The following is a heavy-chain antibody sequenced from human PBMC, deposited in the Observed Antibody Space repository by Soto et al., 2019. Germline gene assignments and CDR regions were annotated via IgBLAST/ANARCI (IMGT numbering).Heavy chain of an antibody. D-gene: IGHD3-3*01. CDR2: IYYSGST. CDR1: GGTIISGGYY. CDR3: ARMGEWLLFTVGY. J-gene: IGHJ4*02. Sequence: TLSLTCTVSGGTIISGGYYWSWIRQHPGKGLEWIGNIYYSGSTYYNPSLKSRVTISLDTSKNQFSLKLSSVTAADTAMYYCARMGEWLLFTVGYWGQGTLVTVSS. V-gene: IGHV4-31*03.